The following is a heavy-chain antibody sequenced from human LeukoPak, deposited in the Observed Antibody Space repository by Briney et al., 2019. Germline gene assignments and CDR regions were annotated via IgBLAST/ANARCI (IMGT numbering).Heavy chain of an antibody. J-gene: IGHJ4*02. Sequence: SETLSLTCTVSGGSISSYYWSWIRQPPGKGLEWIAYISDIGSINYNPSLKSRVTISLDTSKNQFSLKLSSVTAVDTAVYYCAGHHPRNTVDFWGQGTLVTVSS. D-gene: IGHD2-8*02. V-gene: IGHV4-59*08. CDR2: ISDIGSI. CDR3: AGHHPRNTVDF. CDR1: GGSISSYY.